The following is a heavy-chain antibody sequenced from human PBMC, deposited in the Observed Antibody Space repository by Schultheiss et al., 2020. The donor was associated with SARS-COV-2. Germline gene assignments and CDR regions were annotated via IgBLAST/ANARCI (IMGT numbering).Heavy chain of an antibody. D-gene: IGHD6-6*01. CDR2: IWYDGSNK. CDR3: ASVGRSTRPGY. J-gene: IGHJ1*01. CDR1: GFTFSSYG. Sequence: GGSLRLSCAASGFTFSSYGMHWVRQAPGKGLEWVAVIWYDGSNKYYADSVKGRFTISRDNAKNSLYLQMNSLRVEDTAVYYCASVGRSTRPGYWGHGTLVTVSS. V-gene: IGHV3-33*08.